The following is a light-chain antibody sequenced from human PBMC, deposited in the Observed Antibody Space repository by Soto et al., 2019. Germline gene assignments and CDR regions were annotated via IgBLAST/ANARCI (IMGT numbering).Light chain of an antibody. Sequence: GDRVIITCRASQSITTWLAWYQQKPGKAPNLLIYNASTLKSGVPSRFSGSGSGTEFTLTISSLQPDDFATYYFQQYDNESWTFGQGTKVEIK. CDR3: QQYDNESWT. J-gene: IGKJ1*01. V-gene: IGKV1-5*03. CDR2: NAS. CDR1: QSITTW.